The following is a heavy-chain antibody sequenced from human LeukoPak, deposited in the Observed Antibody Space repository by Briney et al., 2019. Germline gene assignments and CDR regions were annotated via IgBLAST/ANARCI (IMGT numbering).Heavy chain of an antibody. V-gene: IGHV4-59*01. CDR2: VFYSGRT. D-gene: IGHD1-20*01. J-gene: IGHJ3*02. CDR3: ARLGNWFDAFDI. CDR1: GGSISTYY. Sequence: SETLSLTCTVSGGSISTYYWRWLRQPPGKGLEWIAYVFYSGRTSYNPSLKSRVTISVDTSKNQFSLKLSSVAAADTAVYYCARLGNWFDAFDIWGQGTMVTVSS.